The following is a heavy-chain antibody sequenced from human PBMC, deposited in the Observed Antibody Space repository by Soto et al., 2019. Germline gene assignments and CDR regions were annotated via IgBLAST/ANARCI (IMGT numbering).Heavy chain of an antibody. D-gene: IGHD5-18*01. CDR3: ARYRYGYRYFDY. CDR2: IIPFFGTA. CDR1: GGTFSSYA. V-gene: IGHV1-69*12. Sequence: QVQLVQSGAEVKKPGSSVKVSCKASGGTFSSYAISWVRQAPGQGLEWMGGIIPFFGTANYAQKFQGRVTITADESTSTAYMELSSLRPEDTAVYYCARYRYGYRYFDYWGQGTLVTVSS. J-gene: IGHJ4*02.